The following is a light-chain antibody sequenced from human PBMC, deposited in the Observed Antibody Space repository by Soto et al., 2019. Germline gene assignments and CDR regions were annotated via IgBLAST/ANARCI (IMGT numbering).Light chain of an antibody. V-gene: IGKV1-39*01. CDR2: AAS. Sequence: DIQMTQSPSSLSASVGDRVTITCRASQSMSSYLYWYQQKPGKAPKLRIYAASSLQSGVPSRLSGTRSCTDFTLTISSLQPEDFATYYCQPSYSTPYTFGQGTKLEIK. CDR3: QPSYSTPYT. J-gene: IGKJ2*01. CDR1: QSMSSY.